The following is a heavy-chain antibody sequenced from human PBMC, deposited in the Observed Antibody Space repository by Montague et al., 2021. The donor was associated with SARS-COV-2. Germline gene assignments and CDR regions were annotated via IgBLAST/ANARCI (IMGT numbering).Heavy chain of an antibody. CDR3: AGGTGPRSITHFGVIISGHVFDI. CDR1: GGSFSGYY. V-gene: IGHV4-34*01. J-gene: IGHJ3*02. CDR2: VKHRGST. D-gene: IGHD3-3*01. Sequence: SETLSLTCTVYGGSFSGYYWSWVRQPPGKGLEWIGEVKHRGSTNYNPSLKSRVIISVDTSKNQFSLKLSSVTAADTALYYCAGGTGPRSITHFGVIISGHVFDIWGQGTMVTVSS.